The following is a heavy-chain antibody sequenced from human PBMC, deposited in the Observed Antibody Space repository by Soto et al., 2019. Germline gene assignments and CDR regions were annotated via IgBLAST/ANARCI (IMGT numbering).Heavy chain of an antibody. CDR3: ARHSLALRKNNWFDP. D-gene: IGHD3-3*02. V-gene: IGHV4-39*01. Sequence: SETLSLTCTVSGGSIISSDFYWGWVRQPPGKGLEWIGSIFYLGSSYYNPSLKSRVTMSVDTSKNQFSLRLRSVTAADTALYFCARHSLALRKNNWFDPWGQGIMVTVSS. CDR1: GGSIISSDFY. J-gene: IGHJ5*02. CDR2: IFYLGSS.